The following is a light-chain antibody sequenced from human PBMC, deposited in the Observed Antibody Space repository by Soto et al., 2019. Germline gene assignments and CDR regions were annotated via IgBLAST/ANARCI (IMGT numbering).Light chain of an antibody. CDR2: DTS. V-gene: IGKV1-39*01. CDR1: QSIGKF. Sequence: DIQMTQSPSSLSASVGDRVTITCRASQSIGKFLNWYQQKPGNAPNLLIYDTSNLQSGVPSRFSGSGTGTDFTLTITSLQPEDFATYYCQQSYSALSFGGGTKVEIK. CDR3: QQSYSALS. J-gene: IGKJ4*01.